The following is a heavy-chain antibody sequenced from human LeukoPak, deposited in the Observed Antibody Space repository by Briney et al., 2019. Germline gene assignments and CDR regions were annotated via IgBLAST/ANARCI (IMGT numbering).Heavy chain of an antibody. J-gene: IGHJ5*02. CDR3: ARGPLLRYFGVDP. V-gene: IGHV4-39*01. CDR2: IYDSGST. D-gene: IGHD3-9*01. CDR1: GGSIRSSYYY. Sequence: PSETLSLTCTVSGGSIRSSYYYWGWVRQPPGKGLEWIGSIYDSGSTYYNPSLKSRVTISVDTSKNQFSLKLNSVTAADTAVYYCARGPLLRYFGVDPWGQGTLVTVSS.